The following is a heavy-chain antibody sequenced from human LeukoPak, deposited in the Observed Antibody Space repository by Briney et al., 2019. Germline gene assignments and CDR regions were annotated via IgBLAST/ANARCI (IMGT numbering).Heavy chain of an antibody. V-gene: IGHV3-48*03. CDR1: GFTFSTYE. CDR3: ARSAGTWFDP. CDR2: IGSSGNTI. D-gene: IGHD1-1*01. J-gene: IGHJ5*02. Sequence: PGGSLRLSCAASGFTFSTYEMNWVRQAPGKGLEWVSYIGSSGNTIYYADSVKGRFTISRDNAKNSLYLQMNSLRAEDTAGYYCARSAGTWFDPWGQGTLVTVSS.